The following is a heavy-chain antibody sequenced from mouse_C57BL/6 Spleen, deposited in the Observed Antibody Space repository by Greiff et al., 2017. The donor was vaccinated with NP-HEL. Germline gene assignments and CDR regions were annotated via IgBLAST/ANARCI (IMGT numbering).Heavy chain of an antibody. V-gene: IGHV1-18*01. CDR2: INTNNGGT. CDR3: ASSIYSPYAMDY. CDR1: GYTFTDYN. J-gene: IGHJ4*01. D-gene: IGHD1-1*01. Sequence: VQLQQSGPELVKPGASVKIPCKASGYTFTDYNMDWVKQSHGKSLEWIGDINTNNGGTIYNQKFKGKATLTVDKSSSTAYMELRSLTSEDTAVYYCASSIYSPYAMDYWGQGTSVTVSS.